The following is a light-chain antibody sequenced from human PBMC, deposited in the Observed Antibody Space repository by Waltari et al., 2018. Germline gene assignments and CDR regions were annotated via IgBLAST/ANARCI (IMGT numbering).Light chain of an antibody. CDR3: LSYAATVSFG. J-gene: IGLJ2*01. V-gene: IGLV2-8*01. CDR2: EVS. Sequence: QSALTQPPSASGSPGQSVTISSTGTSRAVGGYKYVSWYQPHPGKVPTLMFYEVSKRPSGVPDRFSGSKSGNTASLTVSGLQAEDEADYYCLSYAATVSFGFGGGTKLTVL. CDR1: SRAVGGYKY.